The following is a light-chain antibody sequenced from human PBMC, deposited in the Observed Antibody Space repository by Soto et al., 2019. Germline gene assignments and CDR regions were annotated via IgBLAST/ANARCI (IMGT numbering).Light chain of an antibody. Sequence: QPVLTQPPSASGTPGQRVTISCSGSSSNIGTNYVYWYLHLPGAAPKLLIYSNNQRPSGVPDRFSGSKSGTSASLAISGLRSDDEADYYCATWDDILSGQVFGGGTKVTVL. J-gene: IGLJ3*02. CDR3: ATWDDILSGQV. CDR1: SSNIGTNY. CDR2: SNN. V-gene: IGLV1-47*02.